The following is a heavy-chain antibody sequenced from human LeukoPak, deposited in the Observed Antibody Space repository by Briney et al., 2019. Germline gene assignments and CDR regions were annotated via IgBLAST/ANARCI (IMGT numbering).Heavy chain of an antibody. CDR1: GFTFSSYA. D-gene: IGHD3-10*01. CDR3: ASRERPSWFGELPTPYYFDY. J-gene: IGHJ4*02. V-gene: IGHV3-23*01. Sequence: GGSLRLSCAASGFTFSSYAMSWVRQAPGKGLEWVSAISGSGGSTYYANSVKGRFTISRDNSKNTLYLQMNSLRAEDTAVYYCASRERPSWFGELPTPYYFDYWGQGTLVTVSS. CDR2: ISGSGGST.